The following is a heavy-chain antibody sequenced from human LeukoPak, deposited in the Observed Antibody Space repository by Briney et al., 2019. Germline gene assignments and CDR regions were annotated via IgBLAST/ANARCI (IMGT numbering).Heavy chain of an antibody. CDR3: ARGRPITMVRGVIITRDPPYDY. CDR1: GGSFSGYY. CDR2: INHSGST. V-gene: IGHV4-34*01. D-gene: IGHD3-10*01. Sequence: KPSETLSLTCAVYGGSFSGYYWSWVRQPPGKGLEWIGEINHSGSTNYNPSLKSRVTISVDTSTNQFSLKLSSVTAADTAVYYCARGRPITMVRGVIITRDPPYDYWGQGTLVTVSS. J-gene: IGHJ4*02.